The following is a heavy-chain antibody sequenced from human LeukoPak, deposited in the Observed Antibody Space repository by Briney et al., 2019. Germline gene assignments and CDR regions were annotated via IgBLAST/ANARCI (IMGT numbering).Heavy chain of an antibody. CDR1: GFTLSTYA. J-gene: IGHJ4*02. CDR3: ARDLRKVVDYYFDY. V-gene: IGHV3-30-3*01. Sequence: PGGSLRLSCAASGFTLSTYAMHWVRQAPGKGLEWVAVISSDGRDKHHADSVKGRFTISRDNSKNTLFLQMNSLRPEDTARYYCARDLRKVVDYYFDYWGQGTLVTVSS. D-gene: IGHD3-22*01. CDR2: ISSDGRDK.